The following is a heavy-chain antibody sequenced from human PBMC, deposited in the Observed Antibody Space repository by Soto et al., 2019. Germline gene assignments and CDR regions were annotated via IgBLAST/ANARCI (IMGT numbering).Heavy chain of an antibody. CDR3: AFFFFQAEDGIRDVRSVSAFLLNRSSDL. Sequence: GKDQEWIGNISYSGSTNYNPSLKCRVTISVDTSNNQFSLKLSSVTAADTAVYYCAFFFFQAEDGIRDVRSVSAFLLNRSSDL. CDR2: ISYSGST. D-gene: IGHD3-10*02. V-gene: IGHV4-59*01. J-gene: IGHJ2*01.